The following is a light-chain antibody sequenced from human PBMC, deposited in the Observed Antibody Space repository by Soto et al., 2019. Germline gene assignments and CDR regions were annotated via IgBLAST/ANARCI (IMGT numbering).Light chain of an antibody. J-gene: IGKJ1*01. CDR3: QPYKSYSGT. Sequence: IRLTQTPSSLSAYVGDRVTISCRASQGISSFLAWYQQKPGKAPKLLIYAASSLQSGVPSRFSGSGFGTDFTLTITSLQPDDSATYYCQPYKSYSGTCGQGTKV. V-gene: IGKV1-9*01. CDR1: QGISSF. CDR2: AAS.